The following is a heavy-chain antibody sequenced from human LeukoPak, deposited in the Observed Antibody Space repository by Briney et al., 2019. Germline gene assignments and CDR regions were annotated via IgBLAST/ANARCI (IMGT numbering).Heavy chain of an antibody. CDR1: GGSISSSGYY. V-gene: IGHV4-30-2*01. D-gene: IGHD6-6*01. J-gene: IGHJ4*02. Sequence: SETLSLTCTVSGGSISSSGYYWSWIRQPPGKGLEWVGYIYHSGSTYYNPSLKSRVTISVDRSKNQFSLRLNSVTAADTAVYYCARKEGPSIAARPIVNWGQGTLVTVSS. CDR2: IYHSGST. CDR3: ARKEGPSIAARPIVN.